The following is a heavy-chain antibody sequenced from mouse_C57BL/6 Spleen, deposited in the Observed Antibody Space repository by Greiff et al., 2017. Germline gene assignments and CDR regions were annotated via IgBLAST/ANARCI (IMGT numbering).Heavy chain of an antibody. CDR3: YCPYDGYYDAMEY. V-gene: IGHV4-1*01. D-gene: IGHD2-3*01. J-gene: IGHJ4*01. CDR1: GFDFSSYW. Sequence: EVQLVESGGGLVQPGGSLKLSCAASGFDFSSYWMSWVRRAPGKGLEWIGEINPDSSTINYAPSLKDKFIISRDNANNTLYLQMSKMTSEDTALYYGYCPYDGYYDAMEYWGQGASVTVAS. CDR2: INPDSSTI.